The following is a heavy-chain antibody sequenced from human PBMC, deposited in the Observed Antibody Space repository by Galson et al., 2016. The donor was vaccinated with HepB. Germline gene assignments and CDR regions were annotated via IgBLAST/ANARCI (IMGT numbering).Heavy chain of an antibody. CDR3: ARQPLGWKGSRSGDA. J-gene: IGHJ5*02. CDR2: ISSTSGTI. Sequence: SLRLSCAASGFTFRSYSMNWVRQGPGKGLEWISYISSTSGTIYYADSVKGRFTISRDNAKDSLFLQMVSLRADDTAIYYCARQPLGWKGSRSGDAWGQGTLVTVSS. V-gene: IGHV3-48*01. CDR1: GFTFRSYS. D-gene: IGHD1-26*01.